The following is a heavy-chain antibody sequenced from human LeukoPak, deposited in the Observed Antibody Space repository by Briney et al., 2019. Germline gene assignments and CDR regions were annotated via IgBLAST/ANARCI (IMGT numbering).Heavy chain of an antibody. Sequence: PGGSLRLSCVASGFTFSGSAMHWVRQASGKGPEWVGCIRSKANSYATAYAASVKGRFTISRDDSKNTAYLQMNSLKTEDTAVYYCTRTTYYDILTGYYDAFDIWGQGTMVTVSS. V-gene: IGHV3-73*01. CDR3: TRTTYYDILTGYYDAFDI. CDR1: GFTFSGSA. J-gene: IGHJ3*02. D-gene: IGHD3-9*01. CDR2: IRSKANSYAT.